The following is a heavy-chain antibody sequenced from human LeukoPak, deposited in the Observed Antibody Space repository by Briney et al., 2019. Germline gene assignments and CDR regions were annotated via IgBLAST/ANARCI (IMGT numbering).Heavy chain of an antibody. CDR2: ISYDGSNK. D-gene: IGHD1-1*01. CDR3: ARYNWDDTPDAFDI. CDR1: GFTFSSYA. J-gene: IGHJ3*02. V-gene: IGHV3-30*14. Sequence: PGGSLRLSCAASGFTFSSYAMHWVRQAPGKGLEWVAVISYDGSNKYYADSVKSRFTISRDSSKNTLYLQMNSLRAEDTAVYYCARYNWDDTPDAFDIWGQGTLVTVSS.